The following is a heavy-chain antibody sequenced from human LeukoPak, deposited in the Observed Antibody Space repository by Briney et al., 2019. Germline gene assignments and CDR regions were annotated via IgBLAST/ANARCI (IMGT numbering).Heavy chain of an antibody. CDR1: GFTFSSFS. CDR2: ISSSGSTI. D-gene: IGHD6-6*01. J-gene: IGHJ6*03. Sequence: GGSLRLSCAASGFTFSSFSMNWVRQAPGKGREGVSYISSSGSTIYYADSVKGRFTISRDNAKNSLYLQMNSLRAEDTAVYYCVRGPIAARQGGFYYYYYMDVWGKGTTVTVSS. V-gene: IGHV3-48*04. CDR3: VRGPIAARQGGFYYYYYMDV.